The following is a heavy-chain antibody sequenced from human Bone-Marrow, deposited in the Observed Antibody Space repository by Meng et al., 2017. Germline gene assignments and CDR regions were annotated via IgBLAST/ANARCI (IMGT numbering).Heavy chain of an antibody. J-gene: IGHJ5*02. CDR1: GFTFDDYG. V-gene: IGHV3-20*04. CDR2: INWNGGST. Sequence: GESLKISCAASGFTFDDYGMSWVRQAPGKGLEWVSGINWNGGSTGYADSVKGRFTISRDNAKNSLYLQMNSLRAEDTALYYCARGLSGSGSLFDPWGQGTLVTVSS. CDR3: ARGLSGSGSLFDP. D-gene: IGHD3-10*01.